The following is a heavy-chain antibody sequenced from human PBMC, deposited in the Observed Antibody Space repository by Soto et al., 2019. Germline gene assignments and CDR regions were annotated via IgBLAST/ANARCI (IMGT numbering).Heavy chain of an antibody. V-gene: IGHV3-21*01. CDR1: GFTFSSYS. Sequence: EVQLVESGGGLVKPGGSLRLSCAASGFTFSSYSMNWVRQAPGKGLEWVSSISSSSSYIYYADSVKGRFTISRDNAKNSLYLQMNSLRAEDTAVYYCARVVPAAIDSGGWFDPWGQGTLVTVSS. CDR3: ARVVPAAIDSGGWFDP. D-gene: IGHD2-2*02. CDR2: ISSSSSYI. J-gene: IGHJ5*02.